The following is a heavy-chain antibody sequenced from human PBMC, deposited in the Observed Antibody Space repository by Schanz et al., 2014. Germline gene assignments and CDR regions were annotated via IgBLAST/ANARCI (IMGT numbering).Heavy chain of an antibody. D-gene: IGHD5-18*01. CDR2: INGDGSST. CDR3: ARGGADSAMAHEY. V-gene: IGHV3-74*01. J-gene: IGHJ4*02. Sequence: EVQLVESGGELVQPGGSLRLSCAASGFTFSSYWMHWVRQVPGKGPVWVSRINGDGSSTLYADSVKGRFTISRDNAKNTLYLQMTSLRVEDTAVYYCARGGADSAMAHEYWGRGTLVTVSS. CDR1: GFTFSSYW.